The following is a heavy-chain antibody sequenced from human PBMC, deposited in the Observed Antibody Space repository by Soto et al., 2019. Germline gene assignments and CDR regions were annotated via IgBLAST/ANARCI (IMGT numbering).Heavy chain of an antibody. D-gene: IGHD3-16*01. CDR3: ASGGTPIDS. V-gene: IGHV1-18*01. CDR2: ISAYNGNT. Sequence: QVQLVQSGAEVKKPGASVKVSCKASGYTFTNFGISWVRQAPGQGLEWMGWISAYNGNTNYAQNFQGSVTMTTDTSKSTDYMELRSLRSDDTAVYYCASGGTPIDSWGQGTLVTVSS. J-gene: IGHJ4*02. CDR1: GYTFTNFG.